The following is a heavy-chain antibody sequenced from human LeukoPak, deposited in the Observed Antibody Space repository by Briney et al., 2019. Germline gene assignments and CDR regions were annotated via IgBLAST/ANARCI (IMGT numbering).Heavy chain of an antibody. CDR3: ARGGSDSSGYYPRDFDY. CDR2: INPKSGGT. CDR1: GYTFTDYH. J-gene: IGHJ4*02. V-gene: IGHV1-2*02. D-gene: IGHD3-22*01. Sequence: ASVKVSCKASGYTFTDYHVHWVRQAPGQGLEWMGWINPKSGGTNYAQKFQGRVTMTRDTSISTAYMELSRLISDDTAVYYCARGGSDSSGYYPRDFDYWGQGTLVTVSS.